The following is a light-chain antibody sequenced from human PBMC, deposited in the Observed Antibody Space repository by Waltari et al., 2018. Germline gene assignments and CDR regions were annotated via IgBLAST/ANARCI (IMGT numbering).Light chain of an antibody. V-gene: IGLV5-45*01. J-gene: IGLJ2*01. Sequence: PMLTQPASLSASPGASASLTCTFSGGINVAGYHIFWYQQKPGSPPRFLLRYKSDSDKGQGSVVPSRFSGSKDASANTGILRISGLQSEDEADYYCAIGHSSGVLFGGGTRLTVL. CDR2: YKSDSDK. CDR3: AIGHSSGVL. CDR1: GGINVAGYH.